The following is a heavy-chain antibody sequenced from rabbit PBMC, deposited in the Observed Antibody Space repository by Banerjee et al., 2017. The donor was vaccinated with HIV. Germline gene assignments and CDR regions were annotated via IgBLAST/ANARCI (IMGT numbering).Heavy chain of an antibody. V-gene: IGHV1S40*01. CDR3: ARGQYAGIGWDSYAFNL. J-gene: IGHJ4*01. CDR1: GFSFSSSYY. D-gene: IGHD4-1*01. Sequence: QSLEESGGDLVKPGASLTLTCTASGFSFSSSYYMCWVRQAPGKGLEWIACIYVGSSGSTYYASWAKGRFTISKTSSTTVTLQMTSLTAADTATYFCARGQYAGIGWDSYAFNLWGPGTLVTVS. CDR2: IYVGSSGST.